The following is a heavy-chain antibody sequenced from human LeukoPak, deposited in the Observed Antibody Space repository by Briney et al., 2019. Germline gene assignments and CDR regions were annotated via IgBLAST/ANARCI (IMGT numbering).Heavy chain of an antibody. J-gene: IGHJ6*03. Sequence: PSETLSLTCTVSGGSISSYYWSWIRQPAGKGLEWIGRIYTSGSTNYNPSLKSRVTMSVDTSKNQFSLKLSSATAADTAVYYCARAAMAGRYYYYCMDVWGKGTTVTVSS. V-gene: IGHV4-4*07. CDR1: GGSISSYY. D-gene: IGHD2-2*01. CDR2: IYTSGST. CDR3: ARAAMAGRYYYYCMDV.